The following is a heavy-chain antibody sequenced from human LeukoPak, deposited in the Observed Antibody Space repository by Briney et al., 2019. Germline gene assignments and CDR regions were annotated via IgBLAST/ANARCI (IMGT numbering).Heavy chain of an antibody. CDR3: ARVLRYFDWLLLGY. V-gene: IGHV1-2*06. CDR1: GYTFTGYY. D-gene: IGHD3-9*01. J-gene: IGHJ4*02. Sequence: ASVKVFCKASGYTFTGYYMHWVRQAPGQGLEWMGRINPNSGGTNYAQKFQGRVTMTRDTSISTAYMELSRLRSDDTAVYYCARVLRYFDWLLLGYWGQGTLVTVSS. CDR2: INPNSGGT.